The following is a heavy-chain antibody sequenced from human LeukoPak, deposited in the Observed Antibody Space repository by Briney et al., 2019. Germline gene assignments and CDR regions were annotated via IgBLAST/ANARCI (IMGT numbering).Heavy chain of an antibody. CDR3: ARGLLDGYTHLAAFDI. Sequence: PSETLSLTCTVSGGSISSYYWSWIRQPPGKGLEWIGYIYYSGSTNYNPSPKSRVTISVDTSKNQFSLKLSSVTAADTAVYYCARGLLDGYTHLAAFDIWGQGTMVTVSS. D-gene: IGHD5-24*01. V-gene: IGHV4-59*01. CDR2: IYYSGST. J-gene: IGHJ3*02. CDR1: GGSISSYY.